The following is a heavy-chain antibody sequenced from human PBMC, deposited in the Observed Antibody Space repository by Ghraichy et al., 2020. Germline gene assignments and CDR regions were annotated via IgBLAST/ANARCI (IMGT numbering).Heavy chain of an antibody. J-gene: IGHJ5*02. V-gene: IGHV6-1*01. CDR1: GDSVSSNSAA. Sequence: SETLSLTCAISGDSVSSNSAAWNWIRQSPSRGLEWLGRTYYRSKWYNDYAVSVKSRITINPDTSKNHFSLQLNSVTPEDTVEYYCARAVRSPFSFDPGGPRPLLPVSP. D-gene: IGHD1-26*01. CDR3: ARAVRSPFSFDP. CDR2: TYYRSKWYN.